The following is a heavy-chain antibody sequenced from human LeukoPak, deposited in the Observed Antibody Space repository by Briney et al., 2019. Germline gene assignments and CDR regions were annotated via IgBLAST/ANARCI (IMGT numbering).Heavy chain of an antibody. Sequence: ASVKVSCKASGYTFTGYYVHWVRQAPGQGLEWMGWINPNSGGTDYAQNFQGRVTMTRDTSISTAYMELSGLRSDDTAVYYCARAGYNWSQYYFDYWGQGTLVTVSS. J-gene: IGHJ4*02. V-gene: IGHV1-2*02. CDR2: INPNSGGT. D-gene: IGHD1-20*01. CDR3: ARAGYNWSQYYFDY. CDR1: GYTFTGYY.